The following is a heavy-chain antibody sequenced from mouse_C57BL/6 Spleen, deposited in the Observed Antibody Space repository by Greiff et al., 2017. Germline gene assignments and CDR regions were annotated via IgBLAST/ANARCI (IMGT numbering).Heavy chain of an antibody. Sequence: VKLMESGPELVKPGASVKISCKASGYAFSSSWMNWVKQRPGQGLEWIGRIYPGDGDTNYNGKFKGKATLTADKSSSPAYMQLSSRTSEDSAVYFCARQGGSSYDEWGQGTTRTVSS. CDR2: IYPGDGDT. CDR1: GYAFSSSW. J-gene: IGHJ2*01. V-gene: IGHV1-82*01. CDR3: ARQGGSSYDE. D-gene: IGHD1-1*01.